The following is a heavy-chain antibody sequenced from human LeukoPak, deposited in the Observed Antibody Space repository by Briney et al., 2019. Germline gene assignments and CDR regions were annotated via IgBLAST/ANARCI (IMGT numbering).Heavy chain of an antibody. CDR1: GGSISSGDYY. CDR2: MYYSGST. Sequence: SETLSLTCTVSGGSISSGDYYWSWIRQPPGKGLEWIPYMYYSGSTCYNPSLKSRVTMSADTSKNQLSLKMSSVTAADTAVYYCARPYYYDSRIDPWGQGILVTVSS. V-gene: IGHV4-30-4*01. D-gene: IGHD3-22*01. J-gene: IGHJ5*02. CDR3: ARPYYYDSRIDP.